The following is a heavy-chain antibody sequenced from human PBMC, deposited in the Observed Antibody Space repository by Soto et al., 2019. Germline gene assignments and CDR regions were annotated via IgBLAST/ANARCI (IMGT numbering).Heavy chain of an antibody. CDR2: ISGSGGST. D-gene: IGHD3-22*01. J-gene: IGHJ4*02. V-gene: IGHV3-23*01. Sequence: GGSLRLSCAASGFTFSSYAMSWFRQAPGKGLEWVSAISGSGGSTYYADSVKGRFTISRDNSKNTLYLQMNSLRAEDTAVYYCAKVYYDSPSFFLKASGYFDYWGQGTLVTVSS. CDR1: GFTFSSYA. CDR3: AKVYYDSPSFFLKASGYFDY.